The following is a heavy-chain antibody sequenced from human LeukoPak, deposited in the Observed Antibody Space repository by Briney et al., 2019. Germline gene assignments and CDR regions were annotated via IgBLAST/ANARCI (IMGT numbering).Heavy chain of an antibody. D-gene: IGHD6-19*01. J-gene: IGHJ4*02. CDR2: INPNSGGT. V-gene: IGHV1-2*06. CDR1: GYTFTGYY. CDR3: ARSSSGWYLNDY. Sequence: ASVKVSCKASGYTFTGYYMHWVLQAPGQGLEWMGRINPNSGGTNYAQKLQDRVTMTRDTSISTAYMELSRLRSDDTAVYYCARSSSGWYLNDYWGQGTLVTVSS.